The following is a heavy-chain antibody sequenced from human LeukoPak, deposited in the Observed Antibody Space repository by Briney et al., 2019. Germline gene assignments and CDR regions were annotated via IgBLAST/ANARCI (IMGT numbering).Heavy chain of an antibody. CDR3: ARGGAPSWTNIAPVDFDY. CDR2: INTNTGNP. V-gene: IGHV7-4-1*02. J-gene: IGHJ4*02. D-gene: IGHD2/OR15-2a*01. Sequence: ASVKVSCKASGYTFIIYAMNWVRQAPGQGLEWMGWINTNTGNPTYAQGFTGQFVFSLDTTVSTAYLQISSLKAEDTAVYYCARGGAPSWTNIAPVDFDYWGQGTLVTVSS. CDR1: GYTFIIYA.